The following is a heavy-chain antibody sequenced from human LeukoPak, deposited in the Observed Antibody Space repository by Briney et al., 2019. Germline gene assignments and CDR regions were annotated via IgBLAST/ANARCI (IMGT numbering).Heavy chain of an antibody. CDR1: GGSISSYY. CDR2: IYYSGIT. V-gene: IGHV4-59*01. CDR3: ARDRSRSRFDP. D-gene: IGHD6-6*01. Sequence: SETLSLTCTVSGGSISSYYWSWIRQPPGKGLEWIGYIYYSGITNYNPSLKSRFTISVDTSKNQFSLKLSSVTAADTAVYYCARDRSRSRFDPWGQGTLVTVSS. J-gene: IGHJ5*02.